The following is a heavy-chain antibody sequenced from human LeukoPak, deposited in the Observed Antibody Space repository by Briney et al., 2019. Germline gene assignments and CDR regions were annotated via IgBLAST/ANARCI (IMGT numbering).Heavy chain of an antibody. CDR3: ARPPYYYGSGSYYFHYYYYMDV. J-gene: IGHJ6*03. V-gene: IGHV3-74*01. D-gene: IGHD3-10*01. CDR2: INSDGSST. Sequence: GESLKISCAASGFTFSSYWMHWVRQAPGKGLVWVSRINSDGSSTSYADSVKGRFTISRDNAKNTLYLQMNSLRAEDTAVYYCARPPYYYGSGSYYFHYYYYMDVWGKGTTVTVSS. CDR1: GFTFSSYW.